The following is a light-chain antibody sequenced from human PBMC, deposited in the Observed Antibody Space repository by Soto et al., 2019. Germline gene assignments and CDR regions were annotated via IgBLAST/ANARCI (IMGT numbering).Light chain of an antibody. Sequence: QSALTQPASVSGSPGQSITISCTETTSDVGGYNYVSWYQQHPDKAPKLMIYDVSKRPSGVSNRFSGSKSGNTASLTISGLQAEEAADYYCSSYTSSSLVVFGGGTKLTVL. CDR2: DVS. V-gene: IGLV2-14*01. CDR1: TSDVGGYNY. CDR3: SSYTSSSLVV. J-gene: IGLJ2*01.